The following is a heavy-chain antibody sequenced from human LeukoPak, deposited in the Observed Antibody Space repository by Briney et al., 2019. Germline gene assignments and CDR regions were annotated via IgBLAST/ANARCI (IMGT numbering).Heavy chain of an antibody. CDR3: ARDGPCGGDCFVDY. J-gene: IGHJ4*02. D-gene: IGHD2-21*02. Sequence: SGGSLRLSCAASGFTFSSYSMNWVRQAPGKGLEWVSSISSSSSYIYYADSVKGRFTISRDNAKSSLFLQMNSLRAEDTAVYYCARDGPCGGDCFVDYWGQGTLVTVSS. V-gene: IGHV3-21*01. CDR2: ISSSSSYI. CDR1: GFTFSSYS.